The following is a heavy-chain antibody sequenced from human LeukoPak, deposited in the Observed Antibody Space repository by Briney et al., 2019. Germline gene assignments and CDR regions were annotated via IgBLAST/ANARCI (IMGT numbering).Heavy chain of an antibody. V-gene: IGHV1-69*05. CDR1: GGTFSSYA. CDR2: IIPIFGTA. Sequence: ASVKVSCKASGGTFSSYAISWVRRAPGQGLEWMGGIIPIFGTANYAQKFQGRVTITTDESTSRAYMELSSLRSEDTAVYYCARAPGRTSFYYMDVWGKGTTVTVSS. J-gene: IGHJ6*03. CDR3: ARAPGRTSFYYMDV. D-gene: IGHD2-2*01.